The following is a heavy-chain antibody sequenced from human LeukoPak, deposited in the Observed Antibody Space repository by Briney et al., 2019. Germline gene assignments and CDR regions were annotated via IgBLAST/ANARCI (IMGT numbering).Heavy chain of an antibody. Sequence: SETLSLTCTVSGGSISSYYWSWIRQPPGKGLEWIGYIYYSGSTNYNPSLKSRVTISVDTSKNQFSLKLSSVTAADTAVYYCARTAAGTALYYFDYWGQGTLVTVSS. CDR3: ARTAAGTALYYFDY. V-gene: IGHV4-59*01. CDR2: IYYSGST. CDR1: GGSISSYY. J-gene: IGHJ4*02. D-gene: IGHD6-13*01.